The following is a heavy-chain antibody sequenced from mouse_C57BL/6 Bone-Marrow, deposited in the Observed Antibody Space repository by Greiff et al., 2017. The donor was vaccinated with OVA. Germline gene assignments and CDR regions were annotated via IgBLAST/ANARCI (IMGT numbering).Heavy chain of an antibody. V-gene: IGHV1-81*01. J-gene: IGHJ1*03. CDR3: TDRWPHWYFDV. Sequence: QVQLKQSGAELARPGDSVKLSCKASGYTFTSYGISWVKQRTGQGLEWIGEIYPRSGNTYYNEKLKGKATMSADKSTSTAYMELHRLTSEDSAVYFCTDRWPHWYFDVWGTGTTVTVSS. CDR2: IYPRSGNT. CDR1: GYTFTSYG. D-gene: IGHD2-3*01.